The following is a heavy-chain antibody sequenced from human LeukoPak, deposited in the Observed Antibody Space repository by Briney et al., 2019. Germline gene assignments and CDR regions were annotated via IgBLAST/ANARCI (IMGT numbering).Heavy chain of an antibody. V-gene: IGHV4-39*01. D-gene: IGHD4-17*01. Sequence: SETLSLTCTVSGGSISSSSYHWGWIRQPPGKGLEWIGSVYYTGNTYYSPSLKSRVTISLDSSKNQFSLNLNSVTAADTAVYYCARLDYGDYVFDYWGQGTLVTVSS. CDR1: GGSISSSSYH. J-gene: IGHJ4*02. CDR3: ARLDYGDYVFDY. CDR2: VYYTGNT.